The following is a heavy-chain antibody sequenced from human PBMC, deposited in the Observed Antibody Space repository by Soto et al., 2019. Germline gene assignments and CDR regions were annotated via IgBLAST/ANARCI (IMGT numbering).Heavy chain of an antibody. CDR2: FDPEDGET. J-gene: IGHJ4*02. CDR1: GYTLTELS. Sequence: ASVKVSCKVSGYTLTELSMHWVRQAPGKGLEWMGGFDPEDGETIYAQKFQGRVAMTEDTSTDTAYMELSSLRSEDTAVYYCATIYSYGYGVDYWGQGTLVTVSS. CDR3: ATIYSYGYGVDY. V-gene: IGHV1-24*01. D-gene: IGHD5-18*01.